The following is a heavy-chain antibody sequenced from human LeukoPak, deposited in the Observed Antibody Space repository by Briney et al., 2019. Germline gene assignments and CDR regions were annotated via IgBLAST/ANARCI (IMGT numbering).Heavy chain of an antibody. J-gene: IGHJ4*02. CDR3: AKDEELSGYDLGPFDY. CDR2: ISYDGSNK. CDR1: GFTFSSYG. D-gene: IGHD5-12*01. Sequence: GRSLRLSCATSGFTFSSYGMHWVRQAPGKGLEWVAVISYDGSNKYYADSVKGRFTISRDNSKNTLYLQMNSLRAEDTAVYYCAKDEELSGYDLGPFDYWGQGTLVTVSS. V-gene: IGHV3-30*18.